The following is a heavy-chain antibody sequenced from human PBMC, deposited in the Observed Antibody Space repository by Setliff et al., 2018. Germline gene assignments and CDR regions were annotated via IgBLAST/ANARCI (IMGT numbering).Heavy chain of an antibody. J-gene: IGHJ4*02. CDR1: GYSISSGYY. CDR2: IYYSGST. D-gene: IGHD3-3*01. CDR3: ARRYNFWSGYFDY. Sequence: SETLSLTCTVSGYSISSGYYWGWIRQPPGKGLEWIGCIYYSGSTYYNPSLKSRVTISVDTSKNQFSLKLSSVTAADTAVYYCARRYNFWSGYFDYWGQGTLVTVSS. V-gene: IGHV4-38-2*02.